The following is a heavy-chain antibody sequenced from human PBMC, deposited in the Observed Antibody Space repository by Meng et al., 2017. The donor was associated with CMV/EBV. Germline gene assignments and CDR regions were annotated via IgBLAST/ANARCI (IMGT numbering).Heavy chain of an antibody. D-gene: IGHD4/OR15-4a*01. V-gene: IGHV3-30-3*01. CDR1: GFTFSSYA. CDR2: ISYDGSNK. Sequence: GGSLRLSCAASGFTFSSYAMHWVRQAPGKGLEWVAVISYDGSNKYYADSVKGRFTISRDNSKNTLYLQMNSLRAEDTAVYYCARVRGASDYWGQGTLVTVSS. J-gene: IGHJ4*02. CDR3: ARVRGASDY.